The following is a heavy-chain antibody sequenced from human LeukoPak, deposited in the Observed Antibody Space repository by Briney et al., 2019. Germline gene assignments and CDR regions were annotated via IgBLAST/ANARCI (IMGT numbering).Heavy chain of an antibody. J-gene: IGHJ4*02. CDR1: GFTFSSCG. V-gene: IGHV3-21*04. D-gene: IGHD3-10*01. CDR3: AKVRGSGSYYRRGYFDY. Sequence: SGGSLRLSCAASGFTFSSCGFNWVRQAPGKGLEWVSSIGPTGPDRYYADSVRGRFTISRDNAKNSMYLQMNSLRAEDTAVYYCAKVRGSGSYYRRGYFDYWGQGTLVTVSS. CDR2: IGPTGPDR.